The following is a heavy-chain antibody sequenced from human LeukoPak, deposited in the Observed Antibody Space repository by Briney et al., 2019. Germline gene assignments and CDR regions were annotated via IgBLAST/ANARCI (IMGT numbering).Heavy chain of an antibody. CDR1: GYSFTSYC. CDR3: ARHEGYGDYGNY. CDR2: IYPGDSDT. Sequence: PGESLKISCKCSGYSFTSYCSGGARQMPGKGLDWMGIIYPGDSDTTYTPSCQDHVTISDDKSISRAYLQWGSLTASDTAMYYCARHEGYGDYGNYWGQGTLVTVSS. D-gene: IGHD4-17*01. V-gene: IGHV5-51*01. J-gene: IGHJ4*02.